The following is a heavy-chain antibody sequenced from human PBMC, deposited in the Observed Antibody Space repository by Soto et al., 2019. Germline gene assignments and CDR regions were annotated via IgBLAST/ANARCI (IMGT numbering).Heavy chain of an antibody. CDR2: ISSSSSSI. V-gene: IGHV3-48*02. D-gene: IGHD6-19*01. J-gene: IGHJ4*02. CDR3: ARVAVADSSLNYFDF. CDR1: GFTFSSYS. Sequence: EVQLVESGGGLVQPEGSLRLSCAASGFTFSSYSMNWVRQAPGKGLEWLSYISSSSSSIYYADSVKGRFTISRDNAKNSLYLQMNSLRDEDTAVYYCARVAVADSSLNYFDFWGQGTLVTVSS.